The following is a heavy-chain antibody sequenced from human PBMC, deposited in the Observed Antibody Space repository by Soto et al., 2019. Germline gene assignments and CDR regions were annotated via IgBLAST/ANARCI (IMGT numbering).Heavy chain of an antibody. Sequence: PGESLKIACKGSGYSFTSYWIGWVRQMPGKGLEWMGIIYPGDSDTRYGPSFQGQVTISADKSISTAYLQWSSLKASDTAADTAVYYCARGSQWLDYWGLGTLVTVSS. CDR1: GYSFTSYW. V-gene: IGHV5-51*01. J-gene: IGHJ4*02. CDR2: IYPGDSDT. CDR3: VYYCARGSQWLDY. D-gene: IGHD6-19*01.